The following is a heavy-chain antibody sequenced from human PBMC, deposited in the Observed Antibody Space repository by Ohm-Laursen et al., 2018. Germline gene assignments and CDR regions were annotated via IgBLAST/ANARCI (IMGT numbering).Heavy chain of an antibody. J-gene: IGHJ4*02. CDR1: GFTFSSYG. Sequence: LSLTCAASGFTFSSYGMHWVRQAPGKGLEWVAVISYDGSNKYYADSVKGRFTISRDNSKNTLYLQMNSLRAEDTAVYYCAKDNLINTVTMRRYFDYWGQGTLVTVSS. D-gene: IGHD4-17*01. CDR2: ISYDGSNK. CDR3: AKDNLINTVTMRRYFDY. V-gene: IGHV3-30*18.